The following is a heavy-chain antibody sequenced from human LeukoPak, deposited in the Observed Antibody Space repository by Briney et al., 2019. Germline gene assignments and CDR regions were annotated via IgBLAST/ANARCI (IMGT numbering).Heavy chain of an antibody. D-gene: IGHD3-16*01. Sequence: PGGSLRLSCAASGFTFSSYSMNWVRQAPGKGLEWVSSISSRSTYISHADSVKGRFTISRDNAKNSLFLQMNSLRAEDTAVYFCAKSTRAVMAMMDVWGKGTTVTVSS. CDR3: AKSTRAVMAMMDV. CDR2: ISSRSTYI. V-gene: IGHV3-21*01. CDR1: GFTFSSYS. J-gene: IGHJ6*04.